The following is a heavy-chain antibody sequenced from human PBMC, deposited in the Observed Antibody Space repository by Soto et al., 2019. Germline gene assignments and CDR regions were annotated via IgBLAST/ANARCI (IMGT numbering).Heavy chain of an antibody. J-gene: IGHJ6*02. D-gene: IGHD3-3*01. V-gene: IGHV3-30*18. CDR3: AKGVDGYDFWSGYYPYYYGMDV. Sequence: LRLSWAASGVTFSSYGMHWVRQAPFKGLEWVAVISYDGSNKYYADSVKGRFTISRDNSKNTLYLQMNSLRAEDTAVYYCAKGVDGYDFWSGYYPYYYGMDVWGQGTTVTVSS. CDR1: GVTFSSYG. CDR2: ISYDGSNK.